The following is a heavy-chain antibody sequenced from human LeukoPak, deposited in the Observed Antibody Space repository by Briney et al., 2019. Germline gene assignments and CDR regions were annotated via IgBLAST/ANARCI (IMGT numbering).Heavy chain of an antibody. CDR1: GYTFTRYD. Sequence: ASVTVSCKASGYTFTRYDINWVRQATGQGLEWMGWVNPNSGNTGYAQKFQGRVTITRNTSISTAYMELSSLRSEDTAVYYCARAYCTNGVCYFDYWGQGTLVTVSS. J-gene: IGHJ4*02. D-gene: IGHD2-8*01. CDR2: VNPNSGNT. CDR3: ARAYCTNGVCYFDY. V-gene: IGHV1-8*03.